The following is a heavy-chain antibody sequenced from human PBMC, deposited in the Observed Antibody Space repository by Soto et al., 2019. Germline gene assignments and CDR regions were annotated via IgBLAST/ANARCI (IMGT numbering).Heavy chain of an antibody. CDR1: GGSFSGYY. J-gene: IGHJ5*02. D-gene: IGHD6-19*01. Sequence: QVQLQQWGAGLLKPSETLSLTCAVYGGSFSGYYWSWIRQPPGKGLEWIGEINHSGSTNYNPSLKSRVTISVDTSKNQFSLKLSSVTAADTAVYYCARGSGEQWPLVGFDPWGQGTLVTVSS. V-gene: IGHV4-34*01. CDR2: INHSGST. CDR3: ARGSGEQWPLVGFDP.